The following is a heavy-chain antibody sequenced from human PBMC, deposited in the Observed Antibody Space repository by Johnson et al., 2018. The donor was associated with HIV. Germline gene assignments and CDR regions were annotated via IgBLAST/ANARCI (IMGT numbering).Heavy chain of an antibody. CDR2: IGTAGDT. J-gene: IGHJ3*02. V-gene: IGHV3-13*01. Sequence: VQLVESGGGVVQPGGSLRLSCAASGFTFSSYDMHWVRQGTGKGLEWVSAIGTAGDTYYPGSVKGRFTISRENAKNSLYLQMDGLRDEDTALYFCARDTYSSDACDIWGQGTMVTVSS. CDR1: GFTFSSYD. D-gene: IGHD5-18*01. CDR3: ARDTYSSDACDI.